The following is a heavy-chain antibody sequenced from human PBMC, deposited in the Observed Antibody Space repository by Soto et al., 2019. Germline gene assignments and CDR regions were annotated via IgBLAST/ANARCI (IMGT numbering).Heavy chain of an antibody. V-gene: IGHV1-18*01. Sequence: ASVKASCKTSGDTFTNFGLSWVRQAPGQGLEWMGWIATYNSNRNYAQKFQGRLTLTTDTSTSTAYMELKRLGYDDTAVYFCARVLRGVLNWFDPWGQGTLVTVSS. CDR2: IATYNSNR. J-gene: IGHJ5*02. CDR3: ARVLRGVLNWFDP. CDR1: GDTFTNFG. D-gene: IGHD3-10*01.